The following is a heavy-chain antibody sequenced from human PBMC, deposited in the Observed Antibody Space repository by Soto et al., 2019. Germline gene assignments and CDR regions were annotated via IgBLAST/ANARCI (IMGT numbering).Heavy chain of an antibody. CDR2: ISVYNSKI. V-gene: IGHV1-18*01. D-gene: IGHD3-10*01. CDR1: GYTFTNYG. J-gene: IGHJ6*02. CDR3: ARGARITMGRVISSHYYGMDV. Sequence: QVQLVQSGAEVKKPGASVKVACKASGYTFTNYGISWVRQAPGQGLEWMGWISVYNSKINYAQKLQGRVTMTTETSTSTVYMELRSLRSDDTAVYYCARGARITMGRVISSHYYGMDVWGQGTTVTVSS.